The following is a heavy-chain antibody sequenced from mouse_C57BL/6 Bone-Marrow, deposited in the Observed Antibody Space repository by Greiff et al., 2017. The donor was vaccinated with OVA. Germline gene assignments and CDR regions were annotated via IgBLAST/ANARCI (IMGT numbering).Heavy chain of an antibody. CDR1: GYTFTSYW. J-gene: IGHJ4*01. CDR3: ARNGGGYSEGDY. V-gene: IGHV1-61*01. Sequence: QVQLQQSGAELVRPGSSVKLSCKAYGYTFTSYWMDWVKQRPGQGLEWIGNIYPSDSETHYNQKFKDKATLTVDKSSSTAYMQLSSLTSEDSAVYYCARNGGGYSEGDYWGQGTSVTVSS. CDR2: IYPSDSET. D-gene: IGHD3-2*02.